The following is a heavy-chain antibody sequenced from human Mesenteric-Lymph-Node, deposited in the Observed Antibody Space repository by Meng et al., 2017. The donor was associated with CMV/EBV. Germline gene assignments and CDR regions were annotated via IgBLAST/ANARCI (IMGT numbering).Heavy chain of an antibody. J-gene: IGHJ4*02. D-gene: IGHD3-9*01. CDR1: GGSFHGYY. CDR3: ARGSSYDILTGYFDY. V-gene: IGHV4-34*01. Sequence: WGVGLLELAEDLLDAGAVYGGSFHGYYWNWLRQSPENGLEWIGESNHNARTTYNPSFTSRTIISVNTSSNQISLNMSSLTAADTAVYYCARGSSYDILTGYFDYWGQGALVTVSS. CDR2: SNHNART.